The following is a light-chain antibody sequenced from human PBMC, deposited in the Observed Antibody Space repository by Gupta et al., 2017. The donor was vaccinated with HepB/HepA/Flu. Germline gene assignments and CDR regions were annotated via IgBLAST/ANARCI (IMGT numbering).Light chain of an antibody. V-gene: IGLV1-44*01. CDR2: NNS. Sequence: SVLTKQPSGSETPGRRFIVSCYVGASNIPNNGVSWYRQLPGTAPKLLIFNNSQRPSGVPDRISGSKSGTSASLAISGLQSEDEADYYCAAWDDSLNVVIFGGGTKVTVL. CDR1: ASNIPNNG. CDR3: AAWDDSLNVVI. J-gene: IGLJ2*01.